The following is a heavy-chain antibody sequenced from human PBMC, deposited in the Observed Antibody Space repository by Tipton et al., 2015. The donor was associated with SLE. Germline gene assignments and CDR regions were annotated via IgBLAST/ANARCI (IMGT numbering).Heavy chain of an antibody. J-gene: IGHJ4*02. CDR1: GFSFSIYS. Sequence: SGFSFSIYSVNWVRQAPGQGPEWVSSISSGSSYVLYADAVKGRFTTSRDNTQNSLFLQMNSLRPEDTAVYYCARGGTAPGTLYFDLWGQGILVTVSS. D-gene: IGHD1-7*01. CDR3: ARGGTAPGTLYFDL. V-gene: IGHV3-21*01. CDR2: ISSGSSYV.